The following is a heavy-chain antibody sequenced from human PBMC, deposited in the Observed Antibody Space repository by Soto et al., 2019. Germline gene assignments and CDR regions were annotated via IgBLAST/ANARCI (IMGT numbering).Heavy chain of an antibody. CDR1: GGSISSSSYF. J-gene: IGHJ5*02. D-gene: IGHD4-17*01. Sequence: QLQLQESGPGLVKPSETLSLTCTVSGGSISSSSYFWGGIRQPPGKGLEWMGSMYYSGATYYNPSLNRRVTISVDTSENQCSLKLSPVPAADTAVYYCARHGERTIRSLNWFAHWGQGTLVTVSS. CDR3: ARHGERTIRSLNWFAH. CDR2: MYYSGAT. V-gene: IGHV4-39*01.